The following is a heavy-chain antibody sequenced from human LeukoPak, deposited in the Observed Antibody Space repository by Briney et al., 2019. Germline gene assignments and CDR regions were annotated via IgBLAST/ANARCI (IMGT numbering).Heavy chain of an antibody. CDR2: IYTSGST. CDR1: GGSFSGYY. CDR3: ARAYVRFGVSWFDP. J-gene: IGHJ5*02. V-gene: IGHV4-59*10. Sequence: SETLSLTCAVYGGSFSGYYWSWIRQPAGKGLQWIGRIYTSGSTNYNPSLKSRVTMSVDTSKNQFSLKVSSVTAADTAVYYCARAYVRFGVSWFDPWGQGTLVIVSS. D-gene: IGHD3-10*01.